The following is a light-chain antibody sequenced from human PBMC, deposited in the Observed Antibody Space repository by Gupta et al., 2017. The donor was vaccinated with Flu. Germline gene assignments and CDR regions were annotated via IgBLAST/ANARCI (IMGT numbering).Light chain of an antibody. J-gene: IGLJ3*02. CDR2: EGS. Sequence: LSQPASVSGSPGQSITISCTGTTSDVGSYNLVSWYQQYTGKARKFMIYEGSERPSGVSNRFSGSKSGNTASLTISGHRGEDGADYFRCSDGSSIGWVFGGGTKLTVL. CDR3: CSDGSSIGWV. CDR1: TSDVGSYNL. V-gene: IGLV2-23*01.